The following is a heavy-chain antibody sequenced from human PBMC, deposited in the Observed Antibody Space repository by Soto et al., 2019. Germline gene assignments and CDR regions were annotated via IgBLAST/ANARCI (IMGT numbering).Heavy chain of an antibody. CDR3: ARAPGGVYGSNQYSYMDV. CDR1: GYTFTSYY. J-gene: IGHJ6*03. V-gene: IGHV1-46*03. CDR2: INPSGGRT. Sequence: QVQLVQSGAEVQKPGASVKVSCQASGYTFTSYYMQWVRQAPGQGLEWMGIINPSGGRTSYTEKFKGRVTMTTDTSTSTVYMEMSSLRSEATAVYYCARAPGGVYGSNQYSYMDVWGKGTTVTVSS. D-gene: IGHD2-8*01.